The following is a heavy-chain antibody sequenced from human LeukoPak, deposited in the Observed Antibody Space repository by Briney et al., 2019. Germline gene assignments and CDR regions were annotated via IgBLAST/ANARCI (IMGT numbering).Heavy chain of an antibody. CDR3: ARRLTRYDCFDP. J-gene: IGHJ5*02. D-gene: IGHD1-1*01. Sequence: SGPGLVKSSQTLSLTFAISGDSVSSNSVTWNWIRQSPSRGLEWLGMTYYRSTWYNGYAVSVRGRITVNPDTSKNQFSLHLNSVTPEDTAVYYCARRLTRYDCFDPWGQGILVTVSS. V-gene: IGHV6-1*01. CDR2: TYYRSTWYN. CDR1: GDSVSSNSVT.